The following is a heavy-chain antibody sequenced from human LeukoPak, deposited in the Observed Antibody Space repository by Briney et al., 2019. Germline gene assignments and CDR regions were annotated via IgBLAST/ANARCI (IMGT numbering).Heavy chain of an antibody. V-gene: IGHV3-7*03. Sequence: GGSLRLSCAASGFMFSSNWMSWVRLAPGKGLEWVANIKEDGTETYYVDSVKGRFTISRDNAKNSLYLQMNSLRVEDTAVYYCAKDHVRDCFDYWGQGTLVTVSS. D-gene: IGHD5-24*01. CDR3: AKDHVRDCFDY. CDR2: IKEDGTET. J-gene: IGHJ4*02. CDR1: GFMFSSNW.